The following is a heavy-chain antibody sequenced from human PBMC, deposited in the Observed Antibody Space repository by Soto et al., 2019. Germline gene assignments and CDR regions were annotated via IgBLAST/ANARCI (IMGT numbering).Heavy chain of an antibody. D-gene: IGHD3-16*01. V-gene: IGHV3-74*01. J-gene: IGHJ6*02. CDR2: INGDGRSA. CDR3: IRGGVLYGLDV. Sequence: EEQLVESGGDLVQPGGSLTLSCAVSGFTFRNYWMHWVRQAPGEGLAWVSQINGDGRSATYADSMRGRFTISRDNAKNTLYLQMNSLSAEDTAVYYCIRGGVLYGLDVWGQGTSVTVSS. CDR1: GFTFRNYW.